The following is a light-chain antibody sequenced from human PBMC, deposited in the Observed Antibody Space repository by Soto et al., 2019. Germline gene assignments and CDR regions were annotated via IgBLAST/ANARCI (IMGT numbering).Light chain of an antibody. CDR2: KAS. CDR3: QKDTSYPLT. V-gene: IGKV1-5*03. Sequence: DIQMTQSHSTLSASVGDRVTITCRASQSISTWLDLYQHKPGKAPKLLIQKASSLDSGVPSMFSGGGSGTEFTLTISSLQPDDFATYYCQKDTSYPLTFGQGTKVEIK. CDR1: QSISTW. J-gene: IGKJ1*01.